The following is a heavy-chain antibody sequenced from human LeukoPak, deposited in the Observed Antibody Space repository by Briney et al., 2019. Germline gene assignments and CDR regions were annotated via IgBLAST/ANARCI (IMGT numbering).Heavy chain of an antibody. CDR1: GYTLTTQS. J-gene: IGHJ3*02. CDR2: INTDTGSS. Sequence: ASVEVSCKASGYTLTTQSMNWVRQAPGQGLEWMGWINTDTGSSTYAQGFTGRFVFSVDTSDSTAYLQISSLKTEDTAVYYCAREILRLDIWGQGTMVTVSS. V-gene: IGHV7-4-1*02. CDR3: AREILRLDI.